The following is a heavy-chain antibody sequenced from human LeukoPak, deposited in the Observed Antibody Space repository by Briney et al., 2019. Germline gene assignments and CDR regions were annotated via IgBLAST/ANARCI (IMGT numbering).Heavy chain of an antibody. Sequence: SVRVSCKASGFTFHTSAMQWVRQARGQRLEWIGWIVLGSGNTVYSHKFHDRVIITRDMSTSTVYMELDSLGSEDTAVYYCAAQRGASLHDFWSTRLFDPWGQGTLVTVSS. CDR2: IVLGSGNT. J-gene: IGHJ5*02. V-gene: IGHV1-58*02. CDR1: GFTFHTSA. CDR3: AAQRGASLHDFWSTRLFDP. D-gene: IGHD3-3*01.